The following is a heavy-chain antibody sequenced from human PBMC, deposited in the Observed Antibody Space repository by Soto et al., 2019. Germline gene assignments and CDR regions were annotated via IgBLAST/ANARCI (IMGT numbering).Heavy chain of an antibody. J-gene: IGHJ6*03. D-gene: IGHD2-2*03. CDR3: AGSTSHHWHYIDV. V-gene: IGHV6-1*01. Sequence: SQTLSLTCAISGDSVSGNSAAWNWIRLSPSRGLEWLARTYYRSRWYNDYAVSVRSRITVNADTSKNQFSLQLTSVTPEDTAINFFAGSTSHHWHYIDVLGRGTSVPVSS. CDR1: GDSVSGNSAA. CDR2: TYYRSRWYN.